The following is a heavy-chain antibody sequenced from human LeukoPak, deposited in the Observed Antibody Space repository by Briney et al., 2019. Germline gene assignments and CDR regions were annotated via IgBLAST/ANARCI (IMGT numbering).Heavy chain of an antibody. J-gene: IGHJ5*02. CDR1: GYTLTELS. CDR3: ATVSYGSGSFYISNWFDP. CDR2: FDPEDGET. Sequence: ASVKVSCKVSGYTLTELSMHWVRQAPGKGLEWMGGFDPEDGETIYAQKFQGRVTMTEDTSTDTAYMELSSLRSEDTAVYYCATVSYGSGSFYISNWFDPWGQGTLVTVSS. D-gene: IGHD3-10*01. V-gene: IGHV1-24*01.